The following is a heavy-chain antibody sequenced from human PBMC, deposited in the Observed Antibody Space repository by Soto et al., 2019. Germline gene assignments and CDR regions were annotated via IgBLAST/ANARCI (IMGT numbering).Heavy chain of an antibody. CDR2: ISGSGGST. CDR3: AKDRGGYSSGWPDFDY. V-gene: IGHV3-23*01. J-gene: IGHJ4*02. Sequence: PGGSLRLSCAASGFTFSSYAMSWVRQAPGKGLEWVSAISGSGGSTYYADSVKGRFTISRDNSKNTPYLQMNSLRAEDTAVYYCAKDRGGYSSGWPDFDYWGQGTLVTVSS. CDR1: GFTFSSYA. D-gene: IGHD6-19*01.